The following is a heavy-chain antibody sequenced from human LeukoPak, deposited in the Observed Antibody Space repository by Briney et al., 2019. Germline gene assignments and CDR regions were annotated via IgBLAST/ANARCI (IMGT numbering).Heavy chain of an antibody. D-gene: IGHD2-15*01. V-gene: IGHV4-59*01. CDR1: GGSITDYY. CDR3: TRSDYSTYFNY. J-gene: IGHJ4*02. CDR2: IYYNGAT. Sequence: SETLSLTCTVSGGSITDYYWIWIRQPPGKGLEYIGYIYYNGATNYNPSLKSRVTISVDTSKNQFSLNLRSVTAADTAVYYCTRSDYSTYFNYWGPGTLVTASS.